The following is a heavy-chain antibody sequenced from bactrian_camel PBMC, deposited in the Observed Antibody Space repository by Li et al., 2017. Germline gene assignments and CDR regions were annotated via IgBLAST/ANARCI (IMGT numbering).Heavy chain of an antibody. V-gene: IGHV3-2*01. Sequence: VQLVESGGGLVRPGGSHTVSCAASGFRSSRYYLSWIRQAPGKGLEWVCSIDSDGRSTLCRDSVKGRFTISRDNDKRRVYLQMESLRPEDSADYFCATNPPRQPRDDDEPSCDEYREWGQGTQVTVS. CDR1: GFRSSRYY. D-gene: IGHD4*01. J-gene: IGHJ4*01. CDR3: ATNPPRQPRDDDEPSCDEYRE. CDR2: IDSDGRST.